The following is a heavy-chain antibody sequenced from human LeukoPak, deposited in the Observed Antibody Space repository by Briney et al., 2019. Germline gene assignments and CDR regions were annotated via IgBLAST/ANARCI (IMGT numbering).Heavy chain of an antibody. V-gene: IGHV4-39*02. D-gene: IGHD4-23*01. CDR1: GFTFSSYS. CDR2: IYYTGST. CDR3: ARLHYGGNYGYYYYYMDV. J-gene: IGHJ6*03. Sequence: GSLRLSCAASGFTFSSYSMSWVRQAPGKGLEWIGSIYYTGSTYYNSSLKSRVTISVDTSRNHFSLRLSSVTAADTAVYYCARLHYGGNYGYYYYYMDVWGKGTTVTISS.